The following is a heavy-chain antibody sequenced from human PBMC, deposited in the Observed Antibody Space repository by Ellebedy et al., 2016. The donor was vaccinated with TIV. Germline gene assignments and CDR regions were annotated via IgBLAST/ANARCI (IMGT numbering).Heavy chain of an antibody. J-gene: IGHJ2*01. CDR1: GYTFTRYG. CDR2: IAVYNGHT. V-gene: IGHV1-18*01. Sequence: ASVKVSXXVSGYTFTRYGMSWVRQAPGQGLEWMGWIAVYNGHTKYAQKFQDRVVMTTETATSTVYMELRSQRSDDTAVYYCARSRLGGGHWYFDFWGRGTLVTVSS. D-gene: IGHD3-10*01. CDR3: ARSRLGGGHWYFDF.